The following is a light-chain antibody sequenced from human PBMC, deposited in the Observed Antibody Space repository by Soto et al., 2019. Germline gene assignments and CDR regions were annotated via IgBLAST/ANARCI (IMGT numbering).Light chain of an antibody. CDR3: QHYNSYAEA. J-gene: IGKJ1*01. CDR1: QTISSW. CDR2: KPS. V-gene: IGKV1-5*03. Sequence: DIQMTQSPSTLSGSVGDRVTITCRASQTISSWLAWYQQKPGKAPTLLIYKPSTLKSGVPSRFSGSGSGTEFTLTISSLQPDDFATYYCQHYNSYAEAFGQGTKVELK.